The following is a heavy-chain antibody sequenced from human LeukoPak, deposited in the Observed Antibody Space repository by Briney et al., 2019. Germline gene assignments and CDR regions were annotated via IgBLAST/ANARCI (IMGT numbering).Heavy chain of an antibody. J-gene: IGHJ6*03. CDR3: ARVLGYCSGGSCYSYDGYYMDV. CDR1: GGSISSYY. V-gene: IGHV4-59*01. Sequence: SETLSLTCTVSGGSISSYYWSWIRQPPGKGLEWIGYLYYSGSTNYNPSLKSRVTISVDTSKNQFSLKVSSVTAADTAVYYCARVLGYCSGGSCYSYDGYYMDVWGKGTTVTVSS. CDR2: LYYSGST. D-gene: IGHD2-15*01.